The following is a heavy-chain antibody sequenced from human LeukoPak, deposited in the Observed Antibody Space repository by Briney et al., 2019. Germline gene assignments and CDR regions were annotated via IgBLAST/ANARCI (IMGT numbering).Heavy chain of an antibody. D-gene: IGHD1-26*01. CDR1: GFTFSSYW. CDR3: ARSGRYAVFTTSHFDY. V-gene: IGHV3-7*01. Sequence: GGSLRLSCAASGFTFSSYWMSWVRQAPGKGREWVANIKQDGSEKYYVDSVKGRFTISRDNAQNSMYLQMNSLRAVDTAVYYCARSGRYAVFTTSHFDYWGQGTLVTVSS. J-gene: IGHJ4*02. CDR2: IKQDGSEK.